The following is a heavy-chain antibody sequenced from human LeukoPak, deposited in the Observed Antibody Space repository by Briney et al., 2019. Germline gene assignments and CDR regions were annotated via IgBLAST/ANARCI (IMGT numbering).Heavy chain of an antibody. CDR3: ARASDFWSGYYS. D-gene: IGHD3-3*01. CDR1: GFTFSDYY. Sequence: GSLRLSCVASGFTFSDYYMSWIRQAPGKGLEWLSYISTRGSTIYYADSVKGRFTISRDNSKNTLYLQMNSLRAEDTAVYYCARASDFWSGYYSWGQGTLVTVSS. J-gene: IGHJ4*02. V-gene: IGHV3-11*04. CDR2: ISTRGSTI.